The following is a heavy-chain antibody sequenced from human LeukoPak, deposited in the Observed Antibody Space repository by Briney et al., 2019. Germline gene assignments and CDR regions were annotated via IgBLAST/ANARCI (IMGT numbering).Heavy chain of an antibody. J-gene: IGHJ4*02. D-gene: IGHD6-13*01. CDR3: ARGDYSSQEY. CDR1: GFTFNIYA. V-gene: IGHV3-30-3*01. CDR2: ISYDGSNK. Sequence: GGSLRLSCEASGFTFNIYAMHWVRQAPGKGLDWVAVISYDGSNKYYADSVKGRFTISRDNSKNTLYLQMNRLRYEDTAVYYCARGDYSSQEYWGQGTLVTVSS.